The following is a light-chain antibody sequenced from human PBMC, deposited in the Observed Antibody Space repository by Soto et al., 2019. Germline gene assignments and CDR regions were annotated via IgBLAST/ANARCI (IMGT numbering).Light chain of an antibody. CDR2: DAD. Sequence: DIQLTQSPSSLSASVGDRVTITCQASHDIKNYLNWYQQKPGKAPKLLIYDADNLQTGVPSRFSGSGAGTEFTFTIGSLQPEDVAKYFCQQFDVLPPYTFGQGTKVDIK. CDR1: HDIKNY. J-gene: IGKJ2*01. V-gene: IGKV1-33*01. CDR3: QQFDVLPPYT.